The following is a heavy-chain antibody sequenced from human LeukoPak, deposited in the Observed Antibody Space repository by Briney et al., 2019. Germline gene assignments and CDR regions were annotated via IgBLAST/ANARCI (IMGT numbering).Heavy chain of an antibody. CDR1: GYTFTGYY. CDR2: INPNSGGT. V-gene: IGHV1-2*02. J-gene: IGHJ4*02. D-gene: IGHD6-13*01. Sequence: ASVKVSCKASGYTFTGYYMHWVRQAPGQGLEWMGWINPNSGGTNYAQKFQDRVTMTRDTSISTAYMELSRLRSDDTAVYYCAISLYSSSWYDYWGQGTLVTVSS. CDR3: AISLYSSSWYDY.